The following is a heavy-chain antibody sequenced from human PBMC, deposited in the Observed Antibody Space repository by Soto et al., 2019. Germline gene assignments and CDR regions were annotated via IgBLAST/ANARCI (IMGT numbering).Heavy chain of an antibody. CDR1: RLTFSNYA. V-gene: IGHV3-23*01. D-gene: IGHD6-13*01. J-gene: IGHJ4*02. Sequence: EVQVLESGGGLVQPGGSLRLSCVISRLTFSNYALNWVRQAPWKGLEWVSSISGSGDTTYYADIGKGRFTSSRANSKNTLYLKMNSLRVEDTALYYCAKADYSYSWAPGDYWGQGTLVTVSS. CDR3: AKADYSYSWAPGDY. CDR2: ISGSGDTT.